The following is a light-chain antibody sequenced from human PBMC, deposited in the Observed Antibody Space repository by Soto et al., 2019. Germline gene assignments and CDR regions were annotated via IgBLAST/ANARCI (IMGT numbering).Light chain of an antibody. CDR3: QQSYSTPWT. J-gene: IGKJ1*01. V-gene: IGKV1-39*01. Sequence: DIQMTQSPSSLSASVGDRVTITCRAGQSISSYLNWYQQKPGKAPKLLIYAASSLQSGAPSRFSGSGSGTDFTLTIGSLQPEDVATYYCQQSYSTPWTFGEGTKVDIK. CDR2: AAS. CDR1: QSISSY.